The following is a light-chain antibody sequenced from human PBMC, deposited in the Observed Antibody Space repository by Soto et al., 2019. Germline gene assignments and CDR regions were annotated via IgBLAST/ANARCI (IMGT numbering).Light chain of an antibody. V-gene: IGKV3-20*01. CDR2: GAS. J-gene: IGKJ4*01. CDR1: QSVSSSY. Sequence: EIVLTQSPGTLSLSPGERATLSCRASQSVSSSYLAWYQQKHGQAPRLLIYGASSRATGIPDRFSGSGSGTDVTLTISRLEPEDFAVYYCQQYGSSPRVTFGGGTKVEIK. CDR3: QQYGSSPRVT.